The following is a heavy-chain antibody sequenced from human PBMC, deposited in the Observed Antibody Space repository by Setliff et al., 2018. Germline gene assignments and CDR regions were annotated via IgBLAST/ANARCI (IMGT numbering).Heavy chain of an antibody. D-gene: IGHD2-15*01. CDR3: ARDVGAYCSGRICHPGY. CDR2: IYYSGGT. V-gene: IGHV4-31*03. Sequence: SETLSLTCTVSGGPISSGNYYWTWIRQHPGEGLEWIGYIYYSGGTYYNPSLKSRVTMSVDTSKNQFSLKLSSVTAADTAVYYCARDVGAYCSGRICHPGYWGQGTLVTVSS. CDR1: GGPISSGNYY. J-gene: IGHJ4*02.